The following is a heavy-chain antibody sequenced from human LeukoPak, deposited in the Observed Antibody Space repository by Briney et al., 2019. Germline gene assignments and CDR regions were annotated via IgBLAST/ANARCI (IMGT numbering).Heavy chain of an antibody. CDR2: INHSGST. J-gene: IGHJ3*01. CDR1: RGSFSGYY. Sequence: PSETLSLTCAVYRGSFSGYYWSWISQPPGKGLEWIGEINHSGSTNYNASLKSRVTISVDTSKNQFSLQLRSVTAEDTAVYFCARHADGYNSGFLDFWGPGTMVTVSS. CDR3: ARHADGYNSGFLDF. V-gene: IGHV4-34*01. D-gene: IGHD5-24*01.